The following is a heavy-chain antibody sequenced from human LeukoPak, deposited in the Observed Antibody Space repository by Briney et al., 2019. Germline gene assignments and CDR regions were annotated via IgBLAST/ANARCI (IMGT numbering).Heavy chain of an antibody. CDR1: GFSFSNYA. CDR2: IIGSGDET. V-gene: IGHV3-23*01. J-gene: IGHJ4*02. Sequence: GGSLRLSCAGSGFSFSNYAMNWVRQAPGKGLEWVSGIIGSGDETYFADSVRGRFTISRDNSKNTLYLQMNSLRAEDTALYYCARDLVGATSTFAYWGQGTLVTVSS. CDR3: ARDLVGATSTFAY. D-gene: IGHD1-26*01.